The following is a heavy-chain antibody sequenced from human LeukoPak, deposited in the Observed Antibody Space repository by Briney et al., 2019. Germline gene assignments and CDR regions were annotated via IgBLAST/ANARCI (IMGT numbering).Heavy chain of an antibody. CDR2: IYYSGST. Sequence: PSETLSLTCTVSGGPISSSSYYWGWIRQPPGKGLEWIGSIYYSGSTYYNPSLKSRVTISVDTSKNQFSLKLSSVTAADTAVYYCARHDYGGNSAFDIWGQGTLVTVSS. J-gene: IGHJ4*02. D-gene: IGHD4-23*01. CDR3: ARHDYGGNSAFDI. V-gene: IGHV4-39*07. CDR1: GGPISSSSYY.